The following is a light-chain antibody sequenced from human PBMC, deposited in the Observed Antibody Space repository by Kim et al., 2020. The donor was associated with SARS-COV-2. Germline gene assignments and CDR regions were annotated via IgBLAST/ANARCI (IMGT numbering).Light chain of an antibody. CDR3: NSRDSSGNSYV. J-gene: IGLJ1*01. V-gene: IGLV3-19*01. CDR1: SLRRFY. CDR2: DEN. Sequence: SSELTQDPAVSVALGQTVRITCQGDSLRRFYASWYQLKPGQAPVFVLYDENNRPSGIQDRFSGSSSGNTASLTITGARAEDEADYYCNSRDSSGNSYVFG.